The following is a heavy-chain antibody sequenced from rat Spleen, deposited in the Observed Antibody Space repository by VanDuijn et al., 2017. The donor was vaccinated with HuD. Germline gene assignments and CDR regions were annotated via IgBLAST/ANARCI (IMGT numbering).Heavy chain of an antibody. Sequence: EVRLVESGGGLVQPGRSMKLSCAASGFTFSNYDMVWVRQAPTKGLKWVASISYDGSTTYYRDSVKGRLTISRDFAKSTLFLQMDSLRSEDTATYYCTRGYYFDYWGQGVMVTVSS. J-gene: IGHJ2*01. V-gene: IGHV5-29*01. CDR2: ISYDGSTT. CDR3: TRGYYFDY. CDR1: GFTFSNYD.